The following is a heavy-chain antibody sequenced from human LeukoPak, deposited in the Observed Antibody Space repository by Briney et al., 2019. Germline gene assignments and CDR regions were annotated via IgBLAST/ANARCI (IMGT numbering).Heavy chain of an antibody. CDR3: ARVVSRYCSSTSCPFDY. J-gene: IGHJ4*02. D-gene: IGHD2-2*01. CDR1: GYTFTGYY. Sequence: ASVKVSCKASGYTFTGYYMHWVRQAPGQGLEWMGWINPNSGGTNYAQKFQGRVTMTRDTSISTAYMELSRLRSDDTAVYYCARVVSRYCSSTSCPFDYWGQGTLVTVX. V-gene: IGHV1-2*02. CDR2: INPNSGGT.